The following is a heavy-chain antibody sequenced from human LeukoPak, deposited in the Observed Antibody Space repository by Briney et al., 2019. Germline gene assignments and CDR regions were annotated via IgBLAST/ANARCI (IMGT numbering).Heavy chain of an antibody. CDR3: AKKGVREFDY. CDR2: ISGRDGGT. J-gene: IGHJ4*02. V-gene: IGHV3-23*01. CDR1: GFTFSSNA. Sequence: GGSLRLSCAASGFTFSSNAMSWVRQAPGKGLEWVSAISGRDGGTYYADSVKGRFTISRDDSKNTLYLQMNSLRAEDTAVYYCAKKGVREFDYWGQGLLVTVSS. D-gene: IGHD2-8*01.